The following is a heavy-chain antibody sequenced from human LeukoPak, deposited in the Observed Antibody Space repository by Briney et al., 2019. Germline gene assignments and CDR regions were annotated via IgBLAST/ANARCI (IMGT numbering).Heavy chain of an antibody. CDR2: IKSKTDGGTT. CDR1: GFTVSSNY. V-gene: IGHV3-15*01. J-gene: IGHJ4*02. Sequence: GGSLRLSCAASGFTVSSNYMSWVRQAPGKGLEWVGRIKSKTDGGTTDYAAPVKGRFTISRDDSKNTLYLQMNSLKTEDTAVYYCTTAALYYYDSSGYSFFDYWGQGTLVTVSS. CDR3: TTAALYYYDSSGYSFFDY. D-gene: IGHD3-22*01.